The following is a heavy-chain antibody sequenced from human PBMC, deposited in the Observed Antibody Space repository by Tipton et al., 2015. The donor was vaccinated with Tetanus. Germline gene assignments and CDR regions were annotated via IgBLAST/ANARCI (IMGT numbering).Heavy chain of an antibody. CDR3: VRDGGSSGWLAY. Sequence: VQLVQSGGGLIQPGGSLRLSCVASGFIVSSHYMSWVRQAPGKGLEWVSVMYSGGDTYYVDSVKGRVSISRDNAKNTLYLQMNSLRVEDTAVYYCVRDGGSSGWLAYWGQGTLVTVSS. D-gene: IGHD6-19*01. CDR2: MYSGGDT. V-gene: IGHV3-53*01. J-gene: IGHJ4*02. CDR1: GFIVSSHY.